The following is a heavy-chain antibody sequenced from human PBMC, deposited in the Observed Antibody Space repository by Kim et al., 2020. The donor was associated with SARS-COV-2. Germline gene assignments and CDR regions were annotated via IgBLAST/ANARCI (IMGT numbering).Heavy chain of an antibody. D-gene: IGHD6-19*01. Sequence: GGSLRLSCAASEFTFSTSWMTWVRQAPGKGLEWVASIKQDAYESYYVDSVKGRFTISRDNAKNLLYLQMNSLRHEDTAVDYCAKGVSVAPHYYYHYGMDVWGQGTTVTVSS. J-gene: IGHJ6*02. CDR1: EFTFSTSW. V-gene: IGHV3-7*03. CDR2: IKQDAYES. CDR3: AKGVSVAPHYYYHYGMDV.